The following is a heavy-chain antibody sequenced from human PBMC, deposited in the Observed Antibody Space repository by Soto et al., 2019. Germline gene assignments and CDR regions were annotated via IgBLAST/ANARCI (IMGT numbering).Heavy chain of an antibody. Sequence: PSETLSLTCTVSGGSISSGDYYWSWIRQPPGKGLEWIGYIYYSGSTNYNPSLKSRVTISVDTSKNQFSLKLSSVTAADTAVYYCARLYGGYYYYMDVWGKGTTVTVSS. CDR1: GGSISSGDYY. J-gene: IGHJ6*03. CDR3: ARLYGGYYYYMDV. CDR2: IYYSGST. D-gene: IGHD4-17*01. V-gene: IGHV4-30-4*01.